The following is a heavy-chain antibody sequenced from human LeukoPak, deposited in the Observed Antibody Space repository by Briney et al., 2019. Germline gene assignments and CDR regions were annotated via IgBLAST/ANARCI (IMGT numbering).Heavy chain of an antibody. V-gene: IGHV3-74*01. CDR3: TRQDVGSSWYDTFDV. CDR1: GFTFSSYW. CDR2: INSDGRNT. D-gene: IGHD6-13*01. J-gene: IGHJ3*01. Sequence: GGSLRLSCAASGFTFSSYWMHWVRQVPGTGLLWVSRINSDGRNTDYADSVKGRFTISRDNAKNTVYLQMNSLRDDETAVYYCTRQDVGSSWYDTFDVWGQGTMVAVSS.